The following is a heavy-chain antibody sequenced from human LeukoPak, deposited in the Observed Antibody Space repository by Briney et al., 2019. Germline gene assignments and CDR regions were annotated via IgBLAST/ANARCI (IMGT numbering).Heavy chain of an antibody. CDR2: INHSGST. D-gene: IGHD2-2*01. J-gene: IGHJ5*02. Sequence: SETLSLTCAVYGGSFSGYYWSWIRQPPGKGLEWIGEINHSGSTNYNPSLKSRVTISVDTSKNQFSLELSSVTAADTAVYYCARAVVVPAAIPFDPWGQGTLVTVSS. CDR1: GGSFSGYY. V-gene: IGHV4-34*01. CDR3: ARAVVVPAAIPFDP.